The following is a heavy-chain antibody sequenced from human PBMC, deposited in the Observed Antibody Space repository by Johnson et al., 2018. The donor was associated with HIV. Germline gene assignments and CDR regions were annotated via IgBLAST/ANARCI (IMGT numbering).Heavy chain of an antibody. D-gene: IGHD6-19*01. Sequence: VQLVESGGGLVQPGRSLRLSCAASGFTFDDYAMYWVRQAPGKGLVWVARIYSDGSDTAYADSVKGRFTISRDNAKKTLYLQMKSLRAEDTAVYYCARKQWLEIPSDALDVWGQGTMVTVAS. J-gene: IGHJ3*01. CDR1: GFTFDDYA. CDR3: ARKQWLEIPSDALDV. CDR2: IYSDGSDT. V-gene: IGHV3-74*03.